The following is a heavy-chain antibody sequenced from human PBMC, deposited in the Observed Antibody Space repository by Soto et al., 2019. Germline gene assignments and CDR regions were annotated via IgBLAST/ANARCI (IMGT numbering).Heavy chain of an antibody. D-gene: IGHD2-15*01. CDR1: GYTFTSYG. J-gene: IGHJ1*01. Sequence: ASVKVSCKASGYTFTSYGISWVRQAPGQGLEWMGWISAYNGNTNYAQKLQGRVTMTTDTSTSTAYMELRSLRSDDTAVYYCATQYCSGGSCYSVQHWGQGTLVTVSS. CDR3: ATQYCSGGSCYSVQH. CDR2: ISAYNGNT. V-gene: IGHV1-18*01.